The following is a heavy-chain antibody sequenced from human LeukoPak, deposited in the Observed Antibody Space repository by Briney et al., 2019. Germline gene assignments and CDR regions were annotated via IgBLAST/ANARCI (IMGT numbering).Heavy chain of an antibody. CDR2: ISSSSIYI. Sequence: GGSLRLSCAASGFTFSNYRMNWVRQAPGKGLEWVSSISSSSIYIYYADSLKGRFTISRDNAKNSLYLQMNSLRAEDTAVYYGARGRDGYNLVDAFDIWGQGIMVTVSS. D-gene: IGHD5-24*01. CDR1: GFTFSNYR. J-gene: IGHJ3*02. CDR3: ARGRDGYNLVDAFDI. V-gene: IGHV3-21*01.